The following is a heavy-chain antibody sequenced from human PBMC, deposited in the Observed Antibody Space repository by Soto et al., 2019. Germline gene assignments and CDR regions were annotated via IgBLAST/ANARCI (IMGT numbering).Heavy chain of an antibody. D-gene: IGHD6-19*01. CDR2: IYPGDSHT. CDR3: ARPYSTGWNDAFDI. Sequence: GESLKISCKGSGYSFTRYWIAWVRQMPGKGLEWMGTIYPGDSHTIYSPSFQGQVSISVDKPISIVYLQWSTLKASDTAIYYCARPYSTGWNDAFDIWGQGTMVTVSS. V-gene: IGHV5-51*01. CDR1: GYSFTRYW. J-gene: IGHJ3*02.